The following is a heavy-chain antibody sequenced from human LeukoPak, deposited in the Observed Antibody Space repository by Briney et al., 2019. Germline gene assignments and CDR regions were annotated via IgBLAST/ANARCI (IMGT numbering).Heavy chain of an antibody. CDR3: ARDFFHGHCAGLSCFLLDY. V-gene: IGHV1-18*01. D-gene: IGHD2-15*01. J-gene: IGHJ4*02. CDR2: ISGNNGNT. CDR1: GYTFTSYG. Sequence: ASVKVSCKASGYTFTSYGTSWVRQAPGQGLEWMGWISGNNGNTNYAQKFQGRVTMTTDTSTSTAYMEMRSLRSDDTAVYYCARDFFHGHCAGLSCFLLDYWGQGSLVTVSS.